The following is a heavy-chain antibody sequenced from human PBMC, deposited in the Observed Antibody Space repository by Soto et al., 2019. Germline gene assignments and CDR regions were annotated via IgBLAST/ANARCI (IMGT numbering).Heavy chain of an antibody. Sequence: QVQLVQSGAEVKKPGSSVRVSCKASGGTLNSYTISWVRQAPGQGLEWMGGIIPVFGTTDYAQKFQGRVTITADQSTGTAYLDLLSLRSDDTAIYYCSISNSYGRVDFWGQGTLVTVSS. CDR3: SISNSYGRVDF. J-gene: IGHJ4*02. D-gene: IGHD4-17*01. CDR1: GGTLNSYT. V-gene: IGHV1-69*01. CDR2: IIPVFGTT.